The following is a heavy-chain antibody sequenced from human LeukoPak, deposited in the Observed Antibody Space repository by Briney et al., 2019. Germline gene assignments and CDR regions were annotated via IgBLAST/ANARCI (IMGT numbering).Heavy chain of an antibody. CDR3: ARRSVAGTVDFDY. Sequence: GGSLRLSCAASGFTFSSFAMTWVRQAPGKGLQWVSAISGSGGSTYYADPVKGRFTISRDNSKNTLYLQINSLRADDTAVYYCARRSVAGTVDFDYWGQGTLVTVSS. D-gene: IGHD6-19*01. J-gene: IGHJ4*02. CDR2: ISGSGGST. V-gene: IGHV3-23*01. CDR1: GFTFSSFA.